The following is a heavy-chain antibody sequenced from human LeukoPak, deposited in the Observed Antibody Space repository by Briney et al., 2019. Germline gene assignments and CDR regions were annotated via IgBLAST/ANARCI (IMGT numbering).Heavy chain of an antibody. J-gene: IGHJ4*02. Sequence: PGRSLRLSCAASGFTFSSYGMHWVRQAPGKGLEWVAVIWCDGSNKYYADSVKGRFTISRDNSKSTLILQMNSLRVEDTALYYCTKRVKYGGTWDHFADWGQGTLVTVSS. CDR3: TKRVKYGGTWDHFAD. CDR2: IWCDGSNK. CDR1: GFTFSSYG. V-gene: IGHV3-33*06. D-gene: IGHD1-26*01.